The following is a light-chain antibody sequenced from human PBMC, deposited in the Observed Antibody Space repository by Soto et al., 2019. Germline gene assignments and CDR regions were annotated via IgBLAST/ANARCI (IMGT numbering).Light chain of an antibody. V-gene: IGKV1-27*01. CDR1: QGINNF. CDR3: QKHNSAPYT. J-gene: IGKJ2*01. Sequence: DIQMTQSPSSLSASVGDRVTITCRASQGINNFLAWYQQKAGKVPNLLIYGASNLQSGVPSRFSGSGSGTDFTLTISSLQPEDVATYYCQKHNSAPYTFGQGTKLEIK. CDR2: GAS.